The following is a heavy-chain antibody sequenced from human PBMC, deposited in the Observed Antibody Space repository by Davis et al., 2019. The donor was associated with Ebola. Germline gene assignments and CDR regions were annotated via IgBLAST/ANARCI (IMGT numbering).Heavy chain of an antibody. D-gene: IGHD6-25*01. CDR3: TYTYSSGEDV. Sequence: GESLKISCAASGFTFSGSAMHWVRQASGKGLEWVGRIRSKANSYATAYAASVKGRFTISRDDSKNTLYLQMNSLKTEDTAVYYCTYTYSSGEDVWGQGTTVTVSS. V-gene: IGHV3-73*01. CDR2: IRSKANSYAT. J-gene: IGHJ6*02. CDR1: GFTFSGSA.